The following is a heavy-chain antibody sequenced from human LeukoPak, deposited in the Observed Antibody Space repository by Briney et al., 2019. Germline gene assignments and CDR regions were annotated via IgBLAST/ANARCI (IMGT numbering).Heavy chain of an antibody. CDR1: GGTFSSYA. Sequence: ASVKVSCKASGGTFSSYAISWVRQAPGQGLEWMGGIIPIFGTANYAQKFQGRVTITADESTSTAYMELSSLRSEDTAVYYCARPGASVYDSSGYFAYFDYWGQGTLVTVSS. CDR2: IIPIFGTA. D-gene: IGHD3-22*01. CDR3: ARPGASVYDSSGYFAYFDY. V-gene: IGHV1-69*13. J-gene: IGHJ4*02.